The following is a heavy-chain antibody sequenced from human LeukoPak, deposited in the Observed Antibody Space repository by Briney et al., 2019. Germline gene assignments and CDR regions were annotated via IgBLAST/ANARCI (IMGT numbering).Heavy chain of an antibody. CDR1: GFTFGDYA. Sequence: HTGGSLRLSCTASGFTFGDYAMSWVRQAPGKGLEWVGFIRSKAYGGTTEYAASVKGRFTISRDDSKSIAYLQMNSLKTEDTAVYYCTRENCSGGSSSNSFDPWGQGTLVTVSS. V-gene: IGHV3-49*04. D-gene: IGHD2-15*01. J-gene: IGHJ5*02. CDR3: TRENCSGGSSSNSFDP. CDR2: IRSKAYGGTT.